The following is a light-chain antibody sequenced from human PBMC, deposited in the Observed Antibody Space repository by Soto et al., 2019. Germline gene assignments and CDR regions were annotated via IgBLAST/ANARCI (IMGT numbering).Light chain of an antibody. CDR3: SSFAGSNNFPYV. CDR1: SSDVGAYDY. J-gene: IGLJ1*01. CDR2: EIN. Sequence: QSALTQPPSASGSPGQSVTISCTGTSSDVGAYDYVSWYQQHPGKAPKLMIYEINKRPSGVPDRFSGSKSGNTAPLTVSGLQAGDEADYYCSSFAGSNNFPYVFGTGTKVTVL. V-gene: IGLV2-8*01.